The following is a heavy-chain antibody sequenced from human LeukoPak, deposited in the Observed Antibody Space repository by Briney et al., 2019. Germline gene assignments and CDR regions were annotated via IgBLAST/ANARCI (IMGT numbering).Heavy chain of an antibody. J-gene: IGHJ2*01. CDR3: ARRRGDWNYAWYFDL. V-gene: IGHV4-38-2*01. CDR2: IYYSGST. CDR1: GYSLGKNYY. Sequence: SETLSLTCAVSGYSLGKNYYWGWIRQPPGKGLEWIGSIYYSGSTYYNPSLKNRVTISVDTSKNQFSLKLSSVTAADTAVYYCARRRGDWNYAWYFDLWGRGTLVTVSS. D-gene: IGHD1-7*01.